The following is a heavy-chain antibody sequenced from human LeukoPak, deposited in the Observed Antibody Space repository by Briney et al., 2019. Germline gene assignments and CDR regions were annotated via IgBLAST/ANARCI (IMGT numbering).Heavy chain of an antibody. V-gene: IGHV4-59*01. CDR1: GGSISSYY. CDR3: ATTKTTRHAFDI. Sequence: SETLSLTCTVSGGSISSYYWSWIRQPPGKGLEWIGYIYYSGSTNYNPSLKSRVTISVDTPKNQFSLKLSSVTAADTAVYYCATTKTTRHAFDIWGQGTMVTVSS. J-gene: IGHJ3*02. CDR2: IYYSGST. D-gene: IGHD4-11*01.